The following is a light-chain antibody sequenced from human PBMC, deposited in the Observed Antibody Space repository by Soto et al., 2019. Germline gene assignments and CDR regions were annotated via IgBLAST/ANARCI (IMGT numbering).Light chain of an antibody. V-gene: IGKV1-5*01. CDR2: AAS. Sequence: DIHMCLSPSAPSAPVGDRLAMTFRAIQEITSCVAWYQQQPEKAPNLLIYAASRLQTGVPSRFSGSGSGTEFTLTISSLQPEDFATYFCQQDNSYSLTFGQGTQVDIK. CDR1: QEITSC. J-gene: IGKJ5*01. CDR3: QQDNSYSLT.